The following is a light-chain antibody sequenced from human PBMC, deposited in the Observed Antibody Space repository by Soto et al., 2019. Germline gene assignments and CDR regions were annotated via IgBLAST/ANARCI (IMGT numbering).Light chain of an antibody. CDR2: EAS. V-gene: IGKV1-5*03. CDR3: HQYNSYPGT. Sequence: DVQMTQSPSTLSASVGDRVTITCRASQSIGSWLAWYQKKPGKAPKLLIYEASSLESGVPSRLSGSGSGTEFTLTICSLQPDDFATYYCHQYNSYPGTFGPGTRVDVK. J-gene: IGKJ3*01. CDR1: QSIGSW.